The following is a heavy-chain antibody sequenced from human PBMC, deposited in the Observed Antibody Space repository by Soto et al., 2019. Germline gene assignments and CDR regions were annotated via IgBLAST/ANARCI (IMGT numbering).Heavy chain of an antibody. CDR1: GLTFSNYE. Sequence: EVQLVESGGGLVLPGGSLRLSCSASGLTFSNYEMNWVRQAPGKGLEWVSYIGRSGTTTYYADSLKGRFTISRDNAKNSLYRKMNILRAEDTAVYYCATRSGGGGDFDFWGQGTMVTVSS. D-gene: IGHD3-10*01. CDR3: ATRSGGGGDFDF. CDR2: IGRSGTTT. J-gene: IGHJ3*01. V-gene: IGHV3-48*03.